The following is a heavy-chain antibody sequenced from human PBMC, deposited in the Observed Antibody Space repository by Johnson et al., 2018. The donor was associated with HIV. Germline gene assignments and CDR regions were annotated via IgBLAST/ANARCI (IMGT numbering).Heavy chain of an antibody. CDR3: ATDYNFWSGRPDSFDV. D-gene: IGHD3-3*01. V-gene: IGHV3-30*04. J-gene: IGHJ3*01. CDR1: GFTFSSYA. CDR2: ISYDGSNK. Sequence: QVQLVESGGGVVQPGRSLRLSCAASGFTFSSYAMHWVRQAPGKGLEWVAVISYDGSNKYYADSVKGRFTISRDNSNNTLYLQMNSLRAEDTAVYYCATDYNFWSGRPDSFDVWGQGTMVTVSS.